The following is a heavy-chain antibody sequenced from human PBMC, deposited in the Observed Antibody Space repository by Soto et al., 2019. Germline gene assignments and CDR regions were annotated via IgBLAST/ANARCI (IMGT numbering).Heavy chain of an antibody. J-gene: IGHJ4*02. CDR1: GGSISSYY. CDR2: IYYSGST. Sequence: SETLSITCTVSGGSISSYYWSWIRQPPGKGLEWIGYIYYSGSTNYNPSLKSRVTISVDTSKNQFSLKLSSVTAADTAVYYCARLEVTTYYFDYWGQGTLVTVSS. CDR3: ARLEVTTYYFDY. D-gene: IGHD4-17*01. V-gene: IGHV4-59*08.